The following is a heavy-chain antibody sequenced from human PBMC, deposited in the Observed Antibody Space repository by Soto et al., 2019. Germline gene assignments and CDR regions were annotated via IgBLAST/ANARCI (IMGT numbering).Heavy chain of an antibody. CDR2: ISSSGSTI. V-gene: IGHV3-48*02. CDR3: ARDRKHNQRGTGFDY. Sequence: GSLRLSCAASGFTIGSFGMNWVRQAPGRGLEWVSYISSSGSTIYYADSVRGRFTISRDNARNSLFLQMHSLRDEDTAVYYCARDRKHNQRGTGFDYWGQRTLITVSS. CDR1: GFTIGSFG. J-gene: IGHJ4*02. D-gene: IGHD1-1*01.